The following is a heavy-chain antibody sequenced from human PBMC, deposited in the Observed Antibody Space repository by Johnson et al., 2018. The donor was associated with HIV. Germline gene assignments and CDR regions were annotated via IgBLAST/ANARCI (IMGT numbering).Heavy chain of an antibody. D-gene: IGHD1-26*01. CDR3: AREGRRDAFDI. J-gene: IGHJ3*02. Sequence: MQLVESGGGLVQPGGSLRLYCAASGFTFSTYAMYWVRQAPGKGLEWVSSISGSAGSTYYADSVKGRFTISRDNSKKTLHLQMNSLRAEDTAVYYCAREGRRDAFDIWGQGTMVTVSS. V-gene: IGHV3-23*04. CDR2: ISGSAGST. CDR1: GFTFSTYA.